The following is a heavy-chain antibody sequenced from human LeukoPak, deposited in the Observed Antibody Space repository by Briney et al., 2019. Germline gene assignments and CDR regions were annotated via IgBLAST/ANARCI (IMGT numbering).Heavy chain of an antibody. J-gene: IGHJ6*03. CDR2: IIPIFGTA. V-gene: IGHV1-69*05. D-gene: IGHD3-10*01. CDR1: GGTFSSYA. CDR3: ARDRSNLYYYGSGSYLGYMDV. Sequence: SVEVSCKASGGTFSSYAISWVRQAPGQGLEWMGGIIPIFGTANYAQKFQGRVTITTDESTSTAYMELSSLRSEDTAVYYCARDRSNLYYYGSGSYLGYMDVWGKGTTVTVSS.